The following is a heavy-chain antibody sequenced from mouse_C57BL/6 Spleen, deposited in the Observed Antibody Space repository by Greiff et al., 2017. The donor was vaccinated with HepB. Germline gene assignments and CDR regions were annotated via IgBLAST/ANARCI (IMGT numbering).Heavy chain of an antibody. V-gene: IGHV5-12*01. CDR1: GFTFSDYY. D-gene: IGHD3-2*02. CDR2: ISNGGGST. CDR3: ARPADSSGYGAWFAY. J-gene: IGHJ3*01. Sequence: EVMLVESGGGLVQPGGSLKLSCAASGFTFSDYYMYWVRQTPEKRLEWVAYISNGGGSTYYPDTVKGRFTISRDNAKNTLYLQMSRLKSEDTAMYYCARPADSSGYGAWFAYWGQGTLVTVSA.